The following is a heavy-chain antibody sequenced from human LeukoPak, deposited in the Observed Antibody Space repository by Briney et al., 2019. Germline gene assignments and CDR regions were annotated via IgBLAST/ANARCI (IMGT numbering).Heavy chain of an antibody. V-gene: IGHV4-38-2*01. Sequence: SETLSLTCAVSGYSISSGYYWGWTRQPPGKGLEWIGSIYHSGSTYYNPSLKSRVTISVDTSKNQFSLKLSSVTAADTAVYYCARMEAVADYFDYWGQGTLVTVSS. CDR2: IYHSGST. D-gene: IGHD6-19*01. J-gene: IGHJ4*02. CDR3: ARMEAVADYFDY. CDR1: GYSISSGYY.